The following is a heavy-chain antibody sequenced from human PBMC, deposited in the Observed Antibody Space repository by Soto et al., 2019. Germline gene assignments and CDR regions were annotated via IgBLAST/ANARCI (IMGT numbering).Heavy chain of an antibody. CDR1: GGSISSSSYY. CDR3: ARPSTVTTGWYFDL. J-gene: IGHJ2*01. V-gene: IGHV4-39*01. D-gene: IGHD4-17*01. Sequence: QLQLQESGPGLVKPSETLSLTCTVSGGSISSSSYYWGRIRQPPRKALVWIGSIYYSGSPYYNPSLKGRVTISVDTSKNQFSLKRSSVTAADTAVYYCARPSTVTTGWYFDLWGRGTLVTVSS. CDR2: IYYSGSP.